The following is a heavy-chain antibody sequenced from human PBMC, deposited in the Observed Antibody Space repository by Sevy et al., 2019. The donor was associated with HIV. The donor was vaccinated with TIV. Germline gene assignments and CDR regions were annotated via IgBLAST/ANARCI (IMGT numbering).Heavy chain of an antibody. CDR2: IYYKGNT. J-gene: IGHJ4*02. Sequence: SETLSLTCTVSGGSISSGSYFWDWIRHPPANGLEWIGSIYYKGNTYYNPSLKSRVTISVDTSKNQFSLNLSSVTAADTAVYYCAIRTSDYYYVDQWGQGTLVTVSS. CDR3: AIRTSDYYYVDQ. D-gene: IGHD3-22*01. V-gene: IGHV4-39*01. CDR1: GGSISSGSYF.